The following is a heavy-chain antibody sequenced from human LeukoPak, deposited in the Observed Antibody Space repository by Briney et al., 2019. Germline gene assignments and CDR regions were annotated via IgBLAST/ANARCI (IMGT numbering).Heavy chain of an antibody. D-gene: IGHD1-26*01. V-gene: IGHV3-23*01. Sequence: GGSLRLSCEASGFTFSDSAMSWVRQASGRGLEWVSLISASGGNSYYADSVKGRFTVSRDSSKNTLHLQMNSLRAEDTAVYYCARDIELSCWGQGTLVTVSS. CDR3: ARDIELSC. CDR2: ISASGGNS. CDR1: GFTFSDSA. J-gene: IGHJ4*02.